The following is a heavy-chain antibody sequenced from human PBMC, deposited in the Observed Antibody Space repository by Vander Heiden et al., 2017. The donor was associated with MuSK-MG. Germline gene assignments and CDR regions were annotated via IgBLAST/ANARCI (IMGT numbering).Heavy chain of an antibody. J-gene: IGHJ6*03. CDR2: IWYDGSSK. V-gene: IGHV3-33*01. Sequence: QEQLVESGGGVVQPGRSLRLSCAASGFTFSTYGMHWVRQGPGKGLKWVAVIWYDGSSKYYADSVKGRFTISRDNSKNTLYLQMNSLRAEDTAVYYCARDSMYTSSWDYYYYMDVWGKGTTVTVSS. D-gene: IGHD6-13*01. CDR1: GFTFSTYG. CDR3: ARDSMYTSSWDYYYYMDV.